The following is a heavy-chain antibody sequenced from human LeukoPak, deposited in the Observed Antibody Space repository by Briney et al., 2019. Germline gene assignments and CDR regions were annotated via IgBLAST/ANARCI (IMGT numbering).Heavy chain of an antibody. V-gene: IGHV1-2*02. J-gene: IGHJ6*03. CDR2: INPNSGGT. CDR3: ARDKGRNYDFWSGYYTHYYYYMDV. D-gene: IGHD3-3*01. Sequence: ASVKVSCKASGYTFTGYYMHWVRQAPGQGLEWMGWINPNSGGTNYAQKFQGRVTMTRDTSISTAYMELSRLRSDDTAVYYCARDKGRNYDFWSGYYTHYYYYMDVWGKGTTVTVSS. CDR1: GYTFTGYY.